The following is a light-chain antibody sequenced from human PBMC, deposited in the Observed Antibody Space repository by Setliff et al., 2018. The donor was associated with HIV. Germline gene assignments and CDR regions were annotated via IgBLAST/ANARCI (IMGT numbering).Light chain of an antibody. V-gene: IGKV4-1*01. CDR3: QQYFSTLLT. Sequence: DIVMTQSPDSLALSLSERATINCKSSQSLFYSSTNKNYLSWYQQKPGQPPKLLIYWASTRKSGVPDRFSGSGSGTDFTLTISSLQAEDVAVYYCQQYFSTLLTFGGGTKVDIK. CDR2: WAS. J-gene: IGKJ4*01. CDR1: QSLFYSSTNKNY.